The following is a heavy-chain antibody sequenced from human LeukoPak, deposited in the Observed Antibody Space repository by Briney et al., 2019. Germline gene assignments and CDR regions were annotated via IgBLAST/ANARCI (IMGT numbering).Heavy chain of an antibody. J-gene: IGHJ4*02. CDR1: GGSFSGYY. CDR3: ARGRY. V-gene: IGHV4-34*01. Sequence: SETLSLTCAVYGGSFSGYYWSWIRQPPGKGLEWIGEINHSGSTDYNPSLKSRVTISVDTSKNQFSLKLSSVTAADTAVYYCARGRYWGQGTLVTVSS. CDR2: INHSGST.